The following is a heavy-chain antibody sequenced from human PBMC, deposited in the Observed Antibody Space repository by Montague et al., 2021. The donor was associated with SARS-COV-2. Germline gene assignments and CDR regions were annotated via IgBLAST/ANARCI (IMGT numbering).Heavy chain of an antibody. Sequence: TLSLTCSVSGGSTNTGGYYWNWIRQSAGKGLEWIGRIYSSGSTNSRPSLKSRVTISLDTSKNQFSLWLSSVTAADTAVYYCARLGYYYDSSGMADYWGQGTLVTVSS. D-gene: IGHD3-22*01. CDR2: IYSSGST. J-gene: IGHJ4*02. CDR3: ARLGYYYDSSGMADY. V-gene: IGHV4-61*02. CDR1: GGSTNTGGYY.